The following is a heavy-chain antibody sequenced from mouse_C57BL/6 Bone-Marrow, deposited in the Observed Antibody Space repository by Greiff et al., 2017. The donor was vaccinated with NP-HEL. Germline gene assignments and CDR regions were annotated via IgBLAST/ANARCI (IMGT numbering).Heavy chain of an antibody. Sequence: DVQLQESGAELVRPGASVKLSCTASGFNIKDDYMHWVKQRPEQGLEWIGWIDPENGDTEYASKFPGKATLTAHTSSNTAYLQLSSLTSEDTAVYYCTTGYYGSTDGYFDVWGTGPTVTVSS. D-gene: IGHD1-1*01. CDR1: GFNIKDDY. CDR3: TTGYYGSTDGYFDV. CDR2: IDPENGDT. V-gene: IGHV14-4*01. J-gene: IGHJ1*03.